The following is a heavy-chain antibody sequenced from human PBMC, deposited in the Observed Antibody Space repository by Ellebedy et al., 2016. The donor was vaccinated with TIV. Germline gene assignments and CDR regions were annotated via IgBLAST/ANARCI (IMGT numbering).Heavy chain of an antibody. V-gene: IGHV3-9*01. CDR1: GFTFDDYA. D-gene: IGHD3-10*01. J-gene: IGHJ6*03. CDR2: ISWNSGSI. Sequence: SLKISXAASGFTFDDYAMHWVRQAPGKGLEWVSGISWNSGSIGYADSVKGRFTISRDNAKNSLYLQMNSLRAEDTALYYCAKDADLQPAPFMVRGVINYYYYMDVWGKGTTVTVSS. CDR3: AKDADLQPAPFMVRGVINYYYYMDV.